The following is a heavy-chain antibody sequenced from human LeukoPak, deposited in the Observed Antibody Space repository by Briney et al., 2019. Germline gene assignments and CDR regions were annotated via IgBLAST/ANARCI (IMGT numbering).Heavy chain of an antibody. V-gene: IGHV3-49*04. Sequence: PGRSLRLSCTASGFTFGDYAMSWVRQAPGKGLEWVGFIRSKAYGGTTEYAASVKSRFTISRDDSKSIAYLQMNSLKTEDTAVYYCTRDAAHDYGDYNFDYWGQGTLVTVSS. CDR2: IRSKAYGGTT. CDR3: TRDAAHDYGDYNFDY. J-gene: IGHJ4*02. CDR1: GFTFGDYA. D-gene: IGHD4-17*01.